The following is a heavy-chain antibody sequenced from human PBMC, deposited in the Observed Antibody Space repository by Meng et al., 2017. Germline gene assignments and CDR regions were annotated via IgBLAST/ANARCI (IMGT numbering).Heavy chain of an antibody. D-gene: IGHD3-3*01. J-gene: IGHJ4*02. V-gene: IGHV1-69*13. CDR3: ARVGMDFWSGPNDY. CDR1: GGTFSSYA. CDR2: IIPIFGTA. Sequence: SVKVSCKASGGTFSSYAISWVRQAPGQGLEWMGGIIPIFGTANYAQEFQGRVTITADESTSTAYMELSSLRSEDTAVYYCARVGMDFWSGPNDYWGQGTLVTVSS.